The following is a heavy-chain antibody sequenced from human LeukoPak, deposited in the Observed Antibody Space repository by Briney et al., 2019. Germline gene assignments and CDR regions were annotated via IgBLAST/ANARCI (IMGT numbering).Heavy chain of an antibody. Sequence: GGSLRLSCAASGFTFSTYWMHWVRQVPGKGLVWVSRISSDGANANYADYVKGRFTISRDNSKNTLDLQMNSLRAEDTAVYYCAKSSLVTPYDYWGQGTLVSVSS. J-gene: IGHJ4*02. CDR3: AKSSLVTPYDY. D-gene: IGHD2-15*01. CDR1: GFTFSTYW. V-gene: IGHV3-74*01. CDR2: ISSDGANA.